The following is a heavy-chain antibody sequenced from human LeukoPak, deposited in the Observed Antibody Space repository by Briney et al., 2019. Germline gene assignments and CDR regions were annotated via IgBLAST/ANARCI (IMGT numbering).Heavy chain of an antibody. CDR2: IIPILGIA. V-gene: IGHV1-69*04. CDR1: GGTFSSYA. CDR3: ARDLPRHCSSGQHDY. D-gene: IGHD6-19*01. J-gene: IGHJ4*02. Sequence: ASVKVSCKASGGTFSSYAISWVRQAPGQGLEWMGRIIPILGIANHAQKFQGRVTITADKSTSTAYMELSSLRSEDTAVYYCARDLPRHCSSGQHDYWGQGTLVTVSS.